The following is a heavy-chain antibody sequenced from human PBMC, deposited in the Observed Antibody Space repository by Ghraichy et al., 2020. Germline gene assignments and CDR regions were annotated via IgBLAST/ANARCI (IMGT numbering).Heavy chain of an antibody. CDR3: AKTGYCSSTSCYGPYYYYGMDV. CDR1: GFTFNKFW. D-gene: IGHD2-2*01. V-gene: IGHV3-23*01. J-gene: IGHJ6*02. CDR2: ISDSGGST. Sequence: GGSLRLSCAASGFTFNKFWMSWVRQAPGEGLEWVSTISDSGGSTYYADSVKGRFTISRDNSKNTLFLQMNSLRAEDTAVYYCAKTGYCSSTSCYGPYYYYGMDVWGQGTTVTVSS.